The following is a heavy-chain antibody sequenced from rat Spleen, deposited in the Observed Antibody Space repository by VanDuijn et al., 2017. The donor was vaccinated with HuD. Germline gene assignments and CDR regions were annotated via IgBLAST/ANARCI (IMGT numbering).Heavy chain of an antibody. CDR2: ISYGDSSGHSST. V-gene: IGHV5S23*01. D-gene: IGHD1-9*01. CDR1: GFTFSSYD. Sequence: EVQLVESGGGLVQPGRSLKLSCAASGFTFSSYDMAWVRQAPTKGLEWVASISYGDSSGHSSTYYRDSVKGRFTISTDNAKSTLSLQMDSLRSEDTATYYCARRHYGYTDYFDYWGQGVMVTVSS. J-gene: IGHJ2*01. CDR3: ARRHYGYTDYFDY.